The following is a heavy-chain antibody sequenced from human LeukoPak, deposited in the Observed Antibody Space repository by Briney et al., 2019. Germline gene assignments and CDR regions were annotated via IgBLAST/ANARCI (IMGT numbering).Heavy chain of an antibody. Sequence: QPGGSLRLSCAAAGFTISSYWMHWVRQAPGKGLVWVSRIKSDGSSTTYADSVKGRFTISRDNAKNRLYLQMNSLRAEDTAVYYCARGGVYSYGFGMDVWGQGTTVTVSS. V-gene: IGHV3-74*01. D-gene: IGHD5-18*01. J-gene: IGHJ6*02. CDR2: IKSDGSST. CDR1: GFTISSYW. CDR3: ARGGVYSYGFGMDV.